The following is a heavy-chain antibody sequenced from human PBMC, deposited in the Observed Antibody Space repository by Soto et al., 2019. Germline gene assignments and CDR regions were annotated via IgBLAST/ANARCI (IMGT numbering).Heavy chain of an antibody. CDR1: GFTFSSYG. D-gene: IGHD1-26*01. CDR3: ARSPYSVSYLAYFDY. J-gene: IGHJ4*02. Sequence: QVQLVESGGGVVQPGRSLRLSCAASGFTFSSYGMHWVRQAPGKGLEWVAVISYDGSNKYYADSVKGRFTISIDNSKNTLYLQMNSLSAEDTAVYYCARSPYSVSYLAYFDYWGQGTLVTVSS. CDR2: ISYDGSNK. V-gene: IGHV3-30*03.